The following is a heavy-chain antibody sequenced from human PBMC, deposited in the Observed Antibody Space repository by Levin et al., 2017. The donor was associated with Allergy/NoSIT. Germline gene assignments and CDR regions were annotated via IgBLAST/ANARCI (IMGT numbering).Heavy chain of an antibody. CDR1: GDSISNYY. Sequence: SQTLSLTCTVSGDSISNYYWSWIRQPPGKGLEWMGYIYYSGNTNYNPSLKSRVTISIDTSKSQFSLKLRSVTAADTAVYYCARMGDTAMVDPFDYWGQGTLVTVSS. J-gene: IGHJ4*02. CDR2: IYYSGNT. CDR3: ARMGDTAMVDPFDY. V-gene: IGHV4-59*01. D-gene: IGHD5-18*01.